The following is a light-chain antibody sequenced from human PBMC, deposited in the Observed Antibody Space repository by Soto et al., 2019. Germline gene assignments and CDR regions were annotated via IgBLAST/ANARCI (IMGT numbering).Light chain of an antibody. V-gene: IGKV1-39*01. CDR1: QSISSY. J-gene: IGKJ5*01. CDR2: GAS. CDR3: QQSYSTLSIT. Sequence: DIQMTQSPSSLSASVGDRVTITCRASQSISSYLNWYQQKPGKAPKLLIYGASSLQSGVPSRFSGSGSGTDFTLTISSLQPEDFATYYCQQSYSTLSITFGQGTRLE.